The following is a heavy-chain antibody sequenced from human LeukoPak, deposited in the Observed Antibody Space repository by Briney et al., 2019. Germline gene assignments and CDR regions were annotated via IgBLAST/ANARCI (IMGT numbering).Heavy chain of an antibody. CDR3: ARSRVRGQNNAFDI. CDR2: ISSSSSYI. Sequence: GGSLRLSCAASGFTFSSYSMNWVRQAPGKGLEWVSSISSSSSYIYYADSVKGRFTISRDNAKSSLYLQMNSLRAEDTAVYYCARSRVRGQNNAFDIWGQGTMVTVSS. V-gene: IGHV3-21*01. J-gene: IGHJ3*02. D-gene: IGHD3-10*01. CDR1: GFTFSSYS.